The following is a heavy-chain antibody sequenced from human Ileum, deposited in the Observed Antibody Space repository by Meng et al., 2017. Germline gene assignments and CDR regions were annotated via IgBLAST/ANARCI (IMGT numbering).Heavy chain of an antibody. J-gene: IGHJ4*02. Sequence: EVQLLESGGGFVQPGGSLRLSCTASGFTFSSYGMSWVRQAPGKGLEWVSDLSGNSNTYYAESVMGRFAISRDNSKNTLYLQMNSLKAEDTAVYYCARGIGTHGRYYSDYWGQGTLVTVSS. D-gene: IGHD3-9*01. V-gene: IGHV3-23*03. CDR1: GFTFSSYG. CDR3: ARGIGTHGRYYSDY. CDR2: LSGNSNT.